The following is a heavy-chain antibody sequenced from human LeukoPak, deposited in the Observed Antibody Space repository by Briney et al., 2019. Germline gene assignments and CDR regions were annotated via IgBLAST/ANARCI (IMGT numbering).Heavy chain of an antibody. CDR2: INPSGGST. D-gene: IGHD2-15*01. V-gene: IGHV1-46*01. J-gene: IGHJ6*04. Sequence: ASVKVSCKASGYTFTSYYMRWVRQAPGQGLEWMGIINPSGGSTSYAQKFQGRVTMTRDTSTSTVYMELSSLRSEDTAVYYCARDGGYCSGDSCSTYYYYGMDVWGKGTTVTVSS. CDR3: ARDGGYCSGDSCSTYYYYGMDV. CDR1: GYTFTSYY.